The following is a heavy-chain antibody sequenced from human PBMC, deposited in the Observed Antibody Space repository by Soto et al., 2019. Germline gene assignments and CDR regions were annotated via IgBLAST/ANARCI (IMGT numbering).Heavy chain of an antibody. J-gene: IGHJ4*02. CDR2: IVDGSGST. D-gene: IGHD6-19*01. CDR3: GADTEGSGWFHLDS. CDR1: GFTFIGSS. V-gene: IGHV1-58*01. Sequence: QMQLAQSGPEVKKLGTTVKVSCKASGFTFIGSSVQWVRQARGQRREWLGWIVDGSGSTNYAQKFQERVTITWDMSTSTSYMVLRTLGSEDTAVYYCGADTEGSGWFHLDSWGQGTLVTVSS.